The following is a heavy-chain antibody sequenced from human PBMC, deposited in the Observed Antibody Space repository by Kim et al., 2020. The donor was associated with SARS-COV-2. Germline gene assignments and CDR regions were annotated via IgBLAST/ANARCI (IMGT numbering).Heavy chain of an antibody. D-gene: IGHD2-15*01. CDR2: ISYDGSNK. J-gene: IGHJ4*02. Sequence: GGSLRLSCAASGFTFSSYGMHWVRQAPGKGLEWVAVISYDGSNKYYADSVKGRFTISRDNSKNTLYLQMNSLRAEDTAVYYCAKVGGGYIATDYWGQGTLVTVSS. CDR3: AKVGGGYIATDY. CDR1: GFTFSSYG. V-gene: IGHV3-30*18.